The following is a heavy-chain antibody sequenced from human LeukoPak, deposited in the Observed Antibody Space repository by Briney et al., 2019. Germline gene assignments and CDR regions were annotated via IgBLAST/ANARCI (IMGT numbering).Heavy chain of an antibody. V-gene: IGHV1-24*01. CDR1: GYTLTELS. J-gene: IGHJ5*02. CDR3: ATVLRYCSSTSCFHNRFDP. D-gene: IGHD2-2*01. CDR2: FDPEDGET. Sequence: GASVKVSCKVSGYTLTELSMHWVRQAPGKGLEWMGGFDPEDGETIYAQKFQGRVTMTEDTSTDTAYMELNSLRSEDTAVYYCATVLRYCSSTSCFHNRFDPWGQGTLVTVSS.